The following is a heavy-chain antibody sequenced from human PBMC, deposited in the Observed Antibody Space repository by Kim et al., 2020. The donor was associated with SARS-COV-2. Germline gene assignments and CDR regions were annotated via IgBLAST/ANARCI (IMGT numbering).Heavy chain of an antibody. V-gene: IGHV3-53*04. CDR1: GFTVSSNY. Sequence: GGSLRLSCAASGFTVSSNYMSWVRQAPGKGLEWVSVIYSGGSTYYADSVKGRFTISRHNSKNTLYLQMNSLRAEDTAVYYCASPGPGDDSSGYYYDTLPIRGMDVWGQGTTVTVSS. CDR3: ASPGPGDDSSGYYYDTLPIRGMDV. CDR2: IYSGGST. D-gene: IGHD3-22*01. J-gene: IGHJ6*02.